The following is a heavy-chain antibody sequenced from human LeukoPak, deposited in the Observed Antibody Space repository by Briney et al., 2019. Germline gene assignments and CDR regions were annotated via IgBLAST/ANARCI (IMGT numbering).Heavy chain of an antibody. V-gene: IGHV1-18*01. Sequence: ASVKVSSKASGYTFTSCGICWVRQAPGQGPEWMGWVSAYNGNTNYAQKFRGRVTMTTDTSTSTAYMELRSLRYDDTAVYYCARDAPQWRNTFDFWGQGTMITVS. CDR3: ARDAPQWRNTFDF. D-gene: IGHD6-19*01. CDR2: VSAYNGNT. CDR1: GYTFTSCG. J-gene: IGHJ3*01.